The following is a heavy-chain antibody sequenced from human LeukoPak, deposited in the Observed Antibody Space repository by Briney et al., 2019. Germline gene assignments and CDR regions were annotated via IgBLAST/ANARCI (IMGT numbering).Heavy chain of an antibody. D-gene: IGHD6-25*01. CDR3: AGEVAAALDP. CDR2: IKPDGSEE. Sequence: GGSLRLSCAASGFSLSSYWMSWVRQAPGKGLEWVANIKPDGSEENYVDSVKGRFTVSRDNAKNSLYLQMNSLRVEDMAVYYCAGEVAAALDPWGQGSLVTVSS. J-gene: IGHJ5*02. CDR1: GFSLSSYW. V-gene: IGHV3-7*01.